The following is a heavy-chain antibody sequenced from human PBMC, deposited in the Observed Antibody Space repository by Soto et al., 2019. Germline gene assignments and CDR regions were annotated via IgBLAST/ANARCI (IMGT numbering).Heavy chain of an antibody. CDR1: GGSFSGYY. D-gene: IGHD3-3*01. CDR3: ARKALSYDFWSGQTEYFQH. J-gene: IGHJ1*01. CDR2: INHSGST. Sequence: SETLSLTCAVYGGSFSGYYWSWIRQPPGKGLEWIGEINHSGSTNYNPSLKSRVTISVDTSKNQFSLKLSSVTAADTAVYYCARKALSYDFWSGQTEYFQHWGQGTLVTVSS. V-gene: IGHV4-34*01.